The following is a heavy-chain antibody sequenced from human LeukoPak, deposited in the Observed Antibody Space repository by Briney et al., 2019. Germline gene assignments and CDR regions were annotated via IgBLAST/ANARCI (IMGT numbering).Heavy chain of an antibody. CDR3: ASSRYYDSSGYYGHDPLDY. D-gene: IGHD3-22*01. CDR2: ISYDGSNK. Sequence: GGSLRLSCAASGFTFSSYAMHWVRQAPGKGLEWVAVISYDGSNKYYADSVKGRFTISRDNAKNSLYLQMNSLRAEDTAVYYCASSRYYDSSGYYGHDPLDYWGQGTLVTVSS. V-gene: IGHV3-30*04. CDR1: GFTFSSYA. J-gene: IGHJ4*02.